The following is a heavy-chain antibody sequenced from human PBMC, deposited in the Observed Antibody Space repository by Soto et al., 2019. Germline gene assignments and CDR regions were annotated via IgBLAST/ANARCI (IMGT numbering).Heavy chain of an antibody. CDR2: VYFTGIT. V-gene: IGHV4-39*01. CDR1: GGSISIDTYY. D-gene: IGHD1-26*01. CDR3: AVFSDHAWEHPIDF. J-gene: IGHJ4*02. Sequence: PSETLSVTCSFSGGSISIDTYYWAWIRQPPGKGPEWIGSVYFTGITYYTPSLKYRLAISVDTSRNQFSLKMDSVTAADTAVYYRAVFSDHAWEHPIDFWGPGALVTVSS.